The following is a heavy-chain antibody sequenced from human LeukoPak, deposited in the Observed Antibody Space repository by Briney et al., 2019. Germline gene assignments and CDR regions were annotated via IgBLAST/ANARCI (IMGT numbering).Heavy chain of an antibody. Sequence: GGSLRLSCAASGLTLSNAGMSWVRQAPGKGLEWIGRIKRKADGGTADYAAPVEGRFTISRDDSRNTLYLQLNSLKTEDTAVYYCTTGPHDGDWGQGTLVTASS. D-gene: IGHD4-17*01. CDR3: TTGPHDGD. V-gene: IGHV3-15*01. CDR2: IKRKADGGTA. CDR1: GLTLSNAG. J-gene: IGHJ4*02.